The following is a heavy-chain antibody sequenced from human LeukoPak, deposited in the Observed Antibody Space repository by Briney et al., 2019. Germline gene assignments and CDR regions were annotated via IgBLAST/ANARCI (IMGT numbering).Heavy chain of an antibody. V-gene: IGHV3-48*03. CDR1: GFTFSSYE. Sequence: PGGSLRLSCVASGFTFSSYEMNWVRQAPGKGLEWVSYISSSGSTIYYADSVKGRFTISRDNAKNSLYLQMNSLRAEDTAVYYCARDRYDFWSGSPYGMDVWGQGTTVTVSS. CDR2: ISSSGSTI. J-gene: IGHJ6*02. CDR3: ARDRYDFWSGSPYGMDV. D-gene: IGHD3-3*01.